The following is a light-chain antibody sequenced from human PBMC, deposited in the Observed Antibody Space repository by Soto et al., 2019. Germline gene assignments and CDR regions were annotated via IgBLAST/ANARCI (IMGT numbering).Light chain of an antibody. Sequence: MTQSPSSLSASVGDSLTLSCRASQGIVDTLAWYQHKPGQSPRLLIYGASNRATGFPARFSASGSGTEFTLTINGLQSEDFAVYYCQQYNDNWPTFGQGTKVDNK. CDR2: GAS. J-gene: IGKJ1*01. V-gene: IGKV3-15*01. CDR3: QQYNDNWPT. CDR1: QGIVDT.